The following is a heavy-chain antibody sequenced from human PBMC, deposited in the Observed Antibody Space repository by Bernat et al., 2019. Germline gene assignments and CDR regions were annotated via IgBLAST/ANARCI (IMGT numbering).Heavy chain of an antibody. D-gene: IGHD2-8*02. CDR3: AKEDSIGLATSDS. V-gene: IGHV3-7*03. CDR2: IKQDGSEK. J-gene: IGHJ4*02. Sequence: EVQLVESGGDLVQPGGSLRLSCAASGFTFSNFWMSWVRQSPGKGLEWVANIKQDGSEKYYVDSVKGRFTISRDNAKNSLYLQMNSLRAEDTAVYYCAKEDSIGLATSDSWGQGTLVTVSS. CDR1: GFTFSNFW.